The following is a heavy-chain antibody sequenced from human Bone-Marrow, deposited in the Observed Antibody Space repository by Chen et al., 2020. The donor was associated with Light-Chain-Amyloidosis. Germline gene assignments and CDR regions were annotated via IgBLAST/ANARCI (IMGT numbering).Heavy chain of an antibody. J-gene: IGHJ4*02. CDR1: GGSFSDYS. Sequence: QVQLQQWGAGLLKPSETLSLTCAVYGGSFSDYSWTWIRQSPGTGLEWIGKITHSGSTKYNSSLKSRVTISVDTSKNQFSLKLSSVTAADTAVYYCAHMRGSDYDYVWGSYRYAENFDYWGQGTLVTVSS. CDR2: ITHSGST. CDR3: AHMRGSDYDYVWGSYRYAENFDY. D-gene: IGHD3-16*02. V-gene: IGHV4-34*01.